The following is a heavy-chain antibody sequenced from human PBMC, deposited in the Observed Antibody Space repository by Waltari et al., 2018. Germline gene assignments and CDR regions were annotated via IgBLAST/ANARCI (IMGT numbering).Heavy chain of an antibody. CDR2: TRNKANSYTT. V-gene: IGHV3-72*01. J-gene: IGHJ4*02. CDR1: GFTFSDHY. D-gene: IGHD7-27*01. CDR3: ARRKLGIPFDY. Sequence: EVQLVESGGGLVQPGGSLRLSCAASGFTFSDHYMDWVRQAPGKGLEWVGRTRNKANSYTTEYAASVKGRFTISRDDSKNSLYLQMNSLRAEDTAVYYCARRKLGIPFDYWGQGTLVTVSS.